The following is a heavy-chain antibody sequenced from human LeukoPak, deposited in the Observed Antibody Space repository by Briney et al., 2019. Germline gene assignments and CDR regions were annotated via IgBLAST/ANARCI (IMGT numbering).Heavy chain of an antibody. V-gene: IGHV1-69*13. CDR3: ARAGDCSSTSARPCY. Sequence: ASVKVSCKASGGTFSSYAISWVRQAPGQGLEWMGGIIPIFGTANYAQKFQGRVTITADESTSTAYMELSSLRSEDTAVYYSARAGDCSSTSARPCYWGQGTLVTVSS. CDR1: GGTFSSYA. J-gene: IGHJ4*02. CDR2: IIPIFGTA. D-gene: IGHD2-2*01.